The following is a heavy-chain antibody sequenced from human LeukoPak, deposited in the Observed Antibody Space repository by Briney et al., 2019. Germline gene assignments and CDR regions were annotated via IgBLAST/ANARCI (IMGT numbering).Heavy chain of an antibody. CDR3: ARDRYYDYVWGSYRFNDAFDI. D-gene: IGHD3-16*02. CDR2: IWYDGSNK. J-gene: IGHJ3*02. CDR1: GFTFSSYG. V-gene: IGHV3-33*01. Sequence: PGGSLRLSCAASGFTFSSYGMHWVRQAPGKGLEWVAVIWYDGSNKYYADSVKGRFTISRDNSKNTLYLQMNSLRVEDTAVYYCARDRYYDYVWGSYRFNDAFDIWGQGTMVTVSS.